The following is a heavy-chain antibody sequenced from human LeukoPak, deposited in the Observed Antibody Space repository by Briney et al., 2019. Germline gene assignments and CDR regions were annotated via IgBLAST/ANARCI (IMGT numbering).Heavy chain of an antibody. J-gene: IGHJ4*02. CDR2: IYYSGST. Sequence: SETLSLTCTVSGGSISSYYWSWIRQPPGKGLEWIGYIYYSGSTNYNPSLKSRVTISVDTSKNQFSLKLSSVTAADTAVYYCARQVVGATPPYYFDYWGQGTLVTVSS. CDR1: GGSISSYY. D-gene: IGHD1-26*01. CDR3: ARQVVGATPPYYFDY. V-gene: IGHV4-59*08.